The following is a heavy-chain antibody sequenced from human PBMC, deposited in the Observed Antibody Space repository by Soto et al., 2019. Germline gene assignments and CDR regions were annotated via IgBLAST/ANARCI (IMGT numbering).Heavy chain of an antibody. CDR1: GFTFSSYG. CDR3: AKEWALYFDY. V-gene: IGHV3-30*18. J-gene: IGHJ4*02. D-gene: IGHD1-26*01. Sequence: GGSLRLSCAASGFTFSSYGMHWVRQAPGKGLEWVAVISYDGSNKYYADSVKGRFTISRDNSKNTLYLQMNSLRAEDTAVYYCAKEWALYFDYWGQGTLVTVSS. CDR2: ISYDGSNK.